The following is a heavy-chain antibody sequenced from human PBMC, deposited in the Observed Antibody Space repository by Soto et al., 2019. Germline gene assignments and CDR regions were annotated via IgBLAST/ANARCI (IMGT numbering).Heavy chain of an antibody. CDR3: ATGRSDSGWYFDS. CDR2: LSYLGTT. CDR1: NDSIRSGTYY. Sequence: PSETLSLTCTVSNDSIRSGTYYWAWIRQPPGRGLEWMGSLSYLGTTDYNPSLKSRVTISKDASKNQFSLKLTSVTAADTAVYYCATGRSDSGWYFDSWGQGTLVTVSS. D-gene: IGHD6-19*01. V-gene: IGHV4-39*01. J-gene: IGHJ4*02.